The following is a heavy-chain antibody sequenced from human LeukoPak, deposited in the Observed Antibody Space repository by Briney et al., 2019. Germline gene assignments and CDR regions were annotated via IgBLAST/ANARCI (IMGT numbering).Heavy chain of an antibody. CDR1: GGXFSSYA. D-gene: IGHD3-3*01. V-gene: IGHV1-69*01. CDR2: IIPIFGTA. CDR3: ARVVSGRYYFDY. J-gene: IGHJ4*02. Sequence: SSVKVSCKASGGXFSSYAISWVRQAPGQGLEWMGAIIPIFGTANYAQKFQGRVTITADESTSTAYMELSSLRSEDTAVYYCARVVSGRYYFDYWGQGTLVTVSS.